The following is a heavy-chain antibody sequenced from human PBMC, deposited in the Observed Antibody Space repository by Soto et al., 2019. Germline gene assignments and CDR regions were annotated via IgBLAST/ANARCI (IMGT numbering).Heavy chain of an antibody. CDR2: TYYRSKWYS. J-gene: IGHJ5*02. D-gene: IGHD6-13*01. CDR3: ARDLSSSSWYPPTGTNWFDP. Sequence: PSQTLSLTCAISGDSVSSNSAALNWIRQSPSRGLEWLGRTYYRSKWYSDYAVSVKSRITINPDTSKNQFSLQLNSVTPEDTAVYYCARDLSSSSWYPPTGTNWFDPWGQGTLVTVSS. CDR1: GDSVSSNSAA. V-gene: IGHV6-1*01.